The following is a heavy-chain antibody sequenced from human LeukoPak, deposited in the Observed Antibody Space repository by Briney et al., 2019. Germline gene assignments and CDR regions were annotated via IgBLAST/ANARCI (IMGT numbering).Heavy chain of an antibody. CDR2: IRYDGSNK. CDR3: AREGINIVGAVYNWFDP. D-gene: IGHD1-26*01. J-gene: IGHJ5*02. Sequence: GGSLRLSCAASGFTFSSYGMHWVRQAPGKGLEWVAFIRYDGSNKYYADSVKGRFTISRDNSKNTLYLQMNSLRAEDTAVYYCAREGINIVGAVYNWFDPWGQGTLVTVSS. CDR1: GFTFSSYG. V-gene: IGHV3-30*02.